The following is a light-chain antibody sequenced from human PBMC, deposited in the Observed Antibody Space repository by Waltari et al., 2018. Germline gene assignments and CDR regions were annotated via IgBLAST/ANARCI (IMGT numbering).Light chain of an antibody. CDR1: NIGSKS. CDR3: QVWDSSSVE. CDR2: DDS. J-gene: IGLJ2*01. Sequence: SYVLTQPPSVSVAPGQTARIICGGNNIGSKSVHWYQQRPGQAPGLVLYDDSDRPPGIPERFSGSNSGNTATLTISRVEAGDEADYYCQVWDSSSVEFGGGTKLTVL. V-gene: IGLV3-21*02.